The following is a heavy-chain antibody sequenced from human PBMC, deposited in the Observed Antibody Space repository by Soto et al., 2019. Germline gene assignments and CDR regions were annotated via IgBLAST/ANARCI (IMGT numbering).Heavy chain of an antibody. D-gene: IGHD2-2*01. Sequence: WGSLRLSCAASGFTFSSHAMSRVRQAPGKGLEWVSAISGSGGSTYYADSVKGRFTISRDNSKNTLYLQMNSLRAEDTAVYYCAKFSISTSRDEGIDPWGQGTLVTVSS. CDR1: GFTFSSHA. CDR2: ISGSGGST. CDR3: AKFSISTSRDEGIDP. J-gene: IGHJ5*02. V-gene: IGHV3-23*01.